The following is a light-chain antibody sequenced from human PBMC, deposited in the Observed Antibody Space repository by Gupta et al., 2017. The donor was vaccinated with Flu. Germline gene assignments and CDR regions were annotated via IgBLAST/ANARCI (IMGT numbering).Light chain of an antibody. CDR2: TAS. Sequence: DIQFTQSPSFLSASVGDRVTITCRASQGINNYLAWYQQKPGEAPKLLIYTASTLHSGVPSRFSGSGSGTEFTLTSSRLQHEDCANYYWQQVYTYNFFGHGTKVDIK. V-gene: IGKV1-9*01. CDR1: QGINNY. CDR3: QQVYTYNF. J-gene: IGKJ3*01.